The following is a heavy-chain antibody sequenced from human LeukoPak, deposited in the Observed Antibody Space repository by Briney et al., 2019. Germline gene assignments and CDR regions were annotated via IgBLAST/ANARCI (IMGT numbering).Heavy chain of an antibody. CDR3: ASGLRWFPGETDH. CDR2: INPILGTT. Sequence: SVKVSCKASGGTFSTYSITWVRQAPGQGLEWMGGINPILGTTNFAQKFQDRLTITADESTSTAYMELSSLRSEDTAVYYCASGLRWFPGETDHWGQGTLVTVSS. J-gene: IGHJ4*02. V-gene: IGHV1-69*13. CDR1: GGTFSTYS. D-gene: IGHD4-23*01.